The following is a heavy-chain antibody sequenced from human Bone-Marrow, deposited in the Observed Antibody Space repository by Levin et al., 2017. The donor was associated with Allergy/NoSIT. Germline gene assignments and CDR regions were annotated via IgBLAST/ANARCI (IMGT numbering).Heavy chain of an antibody. J-gene: IGHJ6*03. CDR2: YVPLFGTA. V-gene: IGHV1-69*01. CDR1: GPTVRSDA. CDR3: ARWTLKWSGGPADAPDYYYMDV. D-gene: IGHD3-3*01. Sequence: KISCRASGPTVRSDAIAWVRQAPGQGLEWMGGYVPLFGTAKYAPKFQDRVTIIADASTSTTYMELTSLTSEDTAVYYCARWTLKWSGGPADAPDYYYMDVWGKGTTITVSS.